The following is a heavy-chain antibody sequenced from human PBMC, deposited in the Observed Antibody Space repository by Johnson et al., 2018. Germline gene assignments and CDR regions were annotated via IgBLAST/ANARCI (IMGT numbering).Heavy chain of an antibody. CDR1: GFTFSPYW. D-gene: IGHD5-18*01. V-gene: IGHV3-74*02. Sequence: VQLVQSGGGLVQPGGSXRLSCVASGFTFSPYWMHWVRQGPGKGLVWVSRINSDGSSTNYADSLKGRCPISRDNDKNTLYQQMNSLRAEETAVYYCARVQYSYGLYYFDYWGQGTLVAVSS. CDR3: ARVQYSYGLYYFDY. CDR2: INSDGSST. J-gene: IGHJ4*02.